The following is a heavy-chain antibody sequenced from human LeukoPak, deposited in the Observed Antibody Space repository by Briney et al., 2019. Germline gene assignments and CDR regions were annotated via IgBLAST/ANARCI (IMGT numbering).Heavy chain of an antibody. CDR1: GGSISSGGYS. CDR3: ARVGGSGSYYLYYFDY. CDR2: IYHSGST. J-gene: IGHJ4*02. V-gene: IGHV4-30-2*01. Sequence: KSSETLSLTCAVSGGSISSGGYSWSWIRQPPGKGLEWIGYIYHSGSTYYNPSLKSRVTISVDRSKNQFSLKLSSVTAADTAVYYCARVGGSGSYYLYYFDYWGQGTLVTVSS. D-gene: IGHD3-10*01.